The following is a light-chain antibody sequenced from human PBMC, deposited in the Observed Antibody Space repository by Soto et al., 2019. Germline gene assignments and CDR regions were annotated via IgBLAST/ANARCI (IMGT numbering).Light chain of an antibody. V-gene: IGKV3-15*01. CDR3: QQYNNWPPYT. CDR1: QSVSSN. Sequence: EIVMTQSPATLSVSPGERATLSCRASQSVSSNLAWYQQKPGQAPRLLIYGAFTRATGIPARFSGSRSGTEFTLTISSLQSEDLAVYYCQQYNNWPPYTFGQGTKLEIK. CDR2: GAF. J-gene: IGKJ2*01.